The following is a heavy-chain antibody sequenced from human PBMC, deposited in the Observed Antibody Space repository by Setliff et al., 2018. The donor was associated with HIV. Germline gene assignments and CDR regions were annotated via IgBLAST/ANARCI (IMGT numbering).Heavy chain of an antibody. CDR3: AKDIPGPAINSGRIKNWFDP. Sequence: ASETLSLTCAVSGYSISSGYYWGWIRQPPGKGLEWIGSIYHRGSTYYNPSLKSRVTISVDTSKNQFSLKLSSVTAADTAVYYCAKDIPGPAINSGRIKNWFDPWGEGTLVTVSS. CDR1: GYSISSGYY. CDR2: IYHRGST. J-gene: IGHJ5*02. V-gene: IGHV4-38-2*02. D-gene: IGHD6-19*01.